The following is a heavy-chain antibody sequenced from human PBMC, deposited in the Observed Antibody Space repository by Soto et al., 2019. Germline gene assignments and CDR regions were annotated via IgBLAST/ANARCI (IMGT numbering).Heavy chain of an antibody. Sequence: PGGSLRLSCAASGFTFSSYAMSWVRQAPGKGLEWVSAISGSGGSTYYADSVKGRFTISRDNSKNTLYLQMNSLRVVDTAVYYCAKDLGSGRYCSGGSCYAWGYFDYWGQGTLVTVSS. D-gene: IGHD2-15*01. CDR3: AKDLGSGRYCSGGSCYAWGYFDY. V-gene: IGHV3-23*01. CDR2: ISGSGGST. J-gene: IGHJ4*02. CDR1: GFTFSSYA.